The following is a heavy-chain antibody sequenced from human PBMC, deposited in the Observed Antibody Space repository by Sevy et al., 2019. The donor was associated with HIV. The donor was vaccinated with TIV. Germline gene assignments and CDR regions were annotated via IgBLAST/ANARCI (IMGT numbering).Heavy chain of an antibody. CDR1: GYSISSDYY. V-gene: IGHV4-38-2*01. J-gene: IGHJ4*02. CDR2: IYHSGYS. D-gene: IGHD6-19*01. CDR3: ARAIGTQVAGLYYFDY. Sequence: SETLSLTCAVSGYSISSDYYWCWIRQPTGKGLEWIGSIYHSGYSYYNPSLKSRVTISVDTSKNQFSLKLSSVIAADTAVFYCARAIGTQVAGLYYFDYWGQGTLVTVSS.